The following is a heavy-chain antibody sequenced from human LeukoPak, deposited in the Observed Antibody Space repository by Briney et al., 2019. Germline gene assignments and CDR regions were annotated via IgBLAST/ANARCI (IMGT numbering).Heavy chain of an antibody. CDR3: AREVSGDPWYNWFDP. CDR2: INHSGST. CDR1: GGSFSGYY. Sequence: SETLSLTCAVYGGSFSGYYWSWIRQPPGKGLEWIGEINHSGSTNYNPSLKSRVTISVDTSKNQFSLKLSSVTAADTAVYYCAREVSGDPWYNWFDPWGQGTLVTVSS. J-gene: IGHJ5*02. D-gene: IGHD4-17*01. V-gene: IGHV4-34*01.